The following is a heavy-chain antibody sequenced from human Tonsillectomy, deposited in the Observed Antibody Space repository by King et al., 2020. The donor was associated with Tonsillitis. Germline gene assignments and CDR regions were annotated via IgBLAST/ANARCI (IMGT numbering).Heavy chain of an antibody. CDR2: FFQSGGT. J-gene: IGHJ3*02. CDR1: GGSISSYY. Sequence: VQLQESGPGLVKPSETLSLTCTVSGGSISSYYWNWIRQPPGKGLEWVGYFFQSGGTNYNPSLKSRVTISMDTSKNQVSLKLTSVTAADTAVYYCARKYTSSWFLGAFDIWGQGTMVTVSS. V-gene: IGHV4-59*01. CDR3: ARKYTSSWFLGAFDI. D-gene: IGHD6-13*01.